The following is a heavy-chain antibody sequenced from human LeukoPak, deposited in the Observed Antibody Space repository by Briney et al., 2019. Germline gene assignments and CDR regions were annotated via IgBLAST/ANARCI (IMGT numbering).Heavy chain of an antibody. D-gene: IGHD2-15*01. V-gene: IGHV3-11*03. CDR3: ARYVAALDY. CDR2: ISGSSSNT. J-gene: IGHJ4*02. CDR1: GFTFSDFY. Sequence: PGGSLRLSCAASGFTFSDFYMSWIRQAPGKGLESVSYISGSSSNTNYADSVEGRFTISRDNAKKTLYLQMNSLRAEDTAVYYCARYVAALDYWGQGTPVTVSS.